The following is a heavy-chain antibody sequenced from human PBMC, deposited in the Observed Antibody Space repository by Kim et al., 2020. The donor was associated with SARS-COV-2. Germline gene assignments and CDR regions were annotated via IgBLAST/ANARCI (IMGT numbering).Heavy chain of an antibody. CDR3: ARVPIYYDNTGCSPFDA. D-gene: IGHD3-16*01. J-gene: IGHJ4*02. CDR2: ISSSGSTT. Sequence: GGSLRLSCAVSGFTFSSYSMNWVRQAPGRGLEWVSYISSSGSTTYYTDSVKGRFTISRDNAKNSLYLQMNSLRDEDTAVYYCARVPIYYDNTGCSPFDAWGQGTLVTVSS. V-gene: IGHV3-48*02. CDR1: GFTFSSYS.